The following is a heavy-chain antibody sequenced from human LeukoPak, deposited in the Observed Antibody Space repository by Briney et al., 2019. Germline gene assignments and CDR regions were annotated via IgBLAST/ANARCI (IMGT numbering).Heavy chain of an antibody. CDR2: IYYSGST. CDR1: GGSFSGYY. J-gene: IGHJ4*02. Sequence: SETLSLTCAVYGGSFSGYYWSWIRQPPGKGLEWIGYIYYSGSTNYNPSLKSRVTISVDTSKNQFSLKLSSVTAADTAVYYCARGYGSGSYYLDYWGQGTLVTVSS. CDR3: ARGYGSGSYYLDY. D-gene: IGHD3-10*01. V-gene: IGHV4-59*01.